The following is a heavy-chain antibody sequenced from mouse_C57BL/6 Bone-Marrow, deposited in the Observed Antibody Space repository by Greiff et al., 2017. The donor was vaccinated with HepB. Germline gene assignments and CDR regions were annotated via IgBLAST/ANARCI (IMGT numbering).Heavy chain of an antibody. V-gene: IGHV1-55*01. CDR1: GYTFTSYW. J-gene: IGHJ1*03. D-gene: IGHD1-1*01. Sequence: QVHVKQPGAELVKPGASVKMSCKASGYTFTSYWITWVKQRPGQGLEWIGDIYPGSGSTNYNEKFKSKATLTVDTSSSTAYMQLSSLTSEDSAVYYCARRYYGSSWYFDVWGTGTTVTVSS. CDR2: IYPGSGST. CDR3: ARRYYGSSWYFDV.